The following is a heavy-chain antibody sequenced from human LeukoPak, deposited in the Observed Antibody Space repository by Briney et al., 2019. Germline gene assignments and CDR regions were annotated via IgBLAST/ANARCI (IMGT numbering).Heavy chain of an antibody. V-gene: IGHV3-21*01. J-gene: IGHJ6*03. CDR1: GFTFSSYN. CDR2: ISSSSSYI. CDR3: ARRAAAGTYYMDV. Sequence: GGSLRLSCAASGFTFSSYNMNWVRQAPGKGREWVSSISSSSSYIYYADSVKGRFTISRDNAKNSLYLQMNSLRAEDTAVYYCARRAAAGTYYMDVWGKGTTVTVSS. D-gene: IGHD6-13*01.